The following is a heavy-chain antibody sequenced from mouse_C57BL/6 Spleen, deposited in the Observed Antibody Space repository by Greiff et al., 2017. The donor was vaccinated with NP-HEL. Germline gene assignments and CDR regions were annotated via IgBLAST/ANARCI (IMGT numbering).Heavy chain of an antibody. CDR3: ARDRGDGYYDWYFDV. CDR2: IYPRDGST. Sequence: QVQLKQSGPELVKPGASVKLSCKASGYTFTSYDINWVKQRPGQGLEWIGWIYPRDGSTKYNEKFKGKATLTVDTSSSTAYMELHSLTSEDSAVYFCARDRGDGYYDWYFDVWGTGTTVTVSS. CDR1: GYTFTSYD. V-gene: IGHV1-85*01. D-gene: IGHD2-3*01. J-gene: IGHJ1*03.